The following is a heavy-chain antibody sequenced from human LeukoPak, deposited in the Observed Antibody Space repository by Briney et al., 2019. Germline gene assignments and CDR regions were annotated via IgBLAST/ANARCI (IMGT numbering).Heavy chain of an antibody. D-gene: IGHD4-23*01. CDR1: GFTFSGSA. CDR3: TSADMLRWSNAGEFDY. CDR2: IRSKANSYAT. Sequence: GGSLRLSCAASGFTFSGSAMHWVRQASGKGLEWVGRIRSKANSYATAYAASVKGRFTISRDDSKNTAYLQMNSLKTEDTAVYYCTSADMLRWSNAGEFDYWGQGTLVTVSS. V-gene: IGHV3-73*01. J-gene: IGHJ4*02.